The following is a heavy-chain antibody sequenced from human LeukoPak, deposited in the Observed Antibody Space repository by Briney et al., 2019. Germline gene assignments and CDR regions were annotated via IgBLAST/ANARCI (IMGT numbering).Heavy chain of an antibody. V-gene: IGHV5-51*01. D-gene: IGHD2-2*01. CDR1: GYSFTSYW. J-gene: IGHJ6*02. CDR3: ARVIRRYCSSTSCRRYYYYGMDV. CDR2: IYPGDSDT. Sequence: GESLKISCKGSGYSFTSYWIGWVRQMPGKGLEWMGIIYPGDSDTRYSPSCQGQVTISADKSISTAYLQWSSLKASDTAMYYCARVIRRYCSSTSCRRYYYYGMDVWGQGTTVTVSS.